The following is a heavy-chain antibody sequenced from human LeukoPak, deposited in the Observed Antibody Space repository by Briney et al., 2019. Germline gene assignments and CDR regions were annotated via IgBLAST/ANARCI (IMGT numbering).Heavy chain of an antibody. J-gene: IGHJ4*02. D-gene: IGHD6-19*01. CDR3: ARELRIAVAGTKDY. Sequence: AGSLRLSCAASGFTFSSYAMSWVRQAPGQGLEWVSGISGSGTSAYYADSVKGRFTISRDNSKNTLYLQMNSLRAEDTALYYCARELRIAVAGTKDYWGQGTLVTVSS. CDR2: ISGSGTSA. CDR1: GFTFSSYA. V-gene: IGHV3-23*01.